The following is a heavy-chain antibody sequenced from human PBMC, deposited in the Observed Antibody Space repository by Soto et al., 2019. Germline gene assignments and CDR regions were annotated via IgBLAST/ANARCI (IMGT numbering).Heavy chain of an antibody. J-gene: IGHJ5*02. CDR1: AGSFSHYY. CDR3: ARDKYCSGGSCRKNWFDP. CDR2: IKHSGSS. D-gene: IGHD2-15*01. V-gene: IGHV4-34*01. Sequence: PSETLSLTCAVYAGSFSHYYWNWIRQSPGKGLEWIGKIKHSGSSNYNPSLRSRVSISVDMSKNQFSLKLTSVTAADTAVYYCARDKYCSGGSCRKNWFDPWGQGTLVTVSS.